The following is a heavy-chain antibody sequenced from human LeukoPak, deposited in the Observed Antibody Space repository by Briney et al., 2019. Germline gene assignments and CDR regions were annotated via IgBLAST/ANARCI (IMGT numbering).Heavy chain of an antibody. CDR2: ISYDGSNK. V-gene: IGHV3-30-3*01. CDR1: GFTFSSYA. J-gene: IGHJ4*02. CDR3: ARDPSPPLITMIVVRPWFDY. Sequence: GGSLRLSCAASGFTFSSYAMHWVRQAPGKGLEWVAVISYDGSNKYYADSVKGRFTISRDNSKNTLYLRMNSLRAEDTAVYYCARDPSPPLITMIVVRPWFDYWGQGTLVTVSS. D-gene: IGHD3-22*01.